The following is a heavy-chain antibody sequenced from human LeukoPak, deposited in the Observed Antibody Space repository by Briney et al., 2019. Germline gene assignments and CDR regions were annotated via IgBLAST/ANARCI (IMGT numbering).Heavy chain of an antibody. Sequence: GGSLRLSCAASGFTFSSYALHWVRQAPSKGLEWVALISYDEINKYYADSVKGRFTISRDTSKNTLYLQMNSLRAEDTAVYYCARDRDLRSYSSTYDYWGQGTLVTVSS. V-gene: IGHV3-30*01. CDR3: ARDRDLRSYSSTYDY. D-gene: IGHD6-13*01. J-gene: IGHJ4*02. CDR2: ISYDEINK. CDR1: GFTFSSYA.